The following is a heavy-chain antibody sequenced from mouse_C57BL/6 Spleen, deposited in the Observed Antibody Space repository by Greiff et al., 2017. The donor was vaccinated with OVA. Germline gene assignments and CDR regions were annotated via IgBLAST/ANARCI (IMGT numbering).Heavy chain of an antibody. CDR1: GYTFTDYY. V-gene: IGHV1-26*01. J-gene: IGHJ1*03. CDR2: INPNNGGT. CDR3: ARNGGWYFDV. Sequence: EVQLQQSGPELVKPGASVKISCKASGYTFTDYYMNWVKQSHGKSLEWIGDINPNNGGTSYNQKFKGKATLTVDKSSSTAYMELRSLTSEDSAVYYCARNGGWYFDVWGTGTTVTVSS. D-gene: IGHD1-1*01.